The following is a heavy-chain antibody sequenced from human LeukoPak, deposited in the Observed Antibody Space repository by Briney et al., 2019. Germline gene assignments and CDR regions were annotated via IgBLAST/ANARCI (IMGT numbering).Heavy chain of an antibody. CDR3: ARFTLSWNYYGMDV. D-gene: IGHD3-10*02. CDR2: IYYSGST. J-gene: IGHJ6*02. V-gene: IGHV4-31*03. CDR1: GGSISSGGYY. Sequence: RPSETLSLTCTVSGGSISSGGYYWSWIRQHPGKGLEWIGYIYYSGSTYYNPSLKSRVTISVDASKNQFSLKLSSVTAADTAVYYCARFTLSWNYYGMDVWGQGTTVTVSS.